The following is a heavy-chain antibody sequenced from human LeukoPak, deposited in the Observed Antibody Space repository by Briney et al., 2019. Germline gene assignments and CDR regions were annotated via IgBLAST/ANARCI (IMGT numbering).Heavy chain of an antibody. Sequence: SETLSLTCSVSGNSISTPFYWGWLRQSPGKGLEWVASIYHSGSTYYNPSLKIRVTISAVTSKNQFSLKVKSVTAADTAIYYCARHLYDSWSDYRGDYYSFYIDVWGKGTTVTVSS. CDR3: ARHLYDSWSDYRGDYYSFYIDV. J-gene: IGHJ6*03. D-gene: IGHD3-3*01. CDR2: IYHSGST. V-gene: IGHV4-38-2*01. CDR1: GNSISTPFY.